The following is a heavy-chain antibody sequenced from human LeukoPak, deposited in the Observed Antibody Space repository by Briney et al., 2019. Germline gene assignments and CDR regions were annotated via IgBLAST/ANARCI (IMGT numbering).Heavy chain of an antibody. Sequence: PGGSLRLSCASSGFTFSSYWMYWVRQAPGRGRVGVSRIKTDGSSTGYADSVKGRFTISRDNAKNTLYLQMNSLRAEDTAVYYCARESGAAAPGLWGQGTLVTVSS. J-gene: IGHJ4*02. CDR2: IKTDGSST. CDR1: GFTFSSYW. D-gene: IGHD6-13*01. V-gene: IGHV3-74*01. CDR3: ARESGAAAPGL.